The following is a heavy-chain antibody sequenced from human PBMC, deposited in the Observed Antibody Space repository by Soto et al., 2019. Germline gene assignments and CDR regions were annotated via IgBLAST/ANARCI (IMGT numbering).Heavy chain of an antibody. J-gene: IGHJ4*02. V-gene: IGHV1-69*13. CDR1: GGTFSSYA. Sequence: SVKVSCKASGGTFSSYAISWVRQAPGQGLEWMGGIIPIFGTANYAQKFQGRVTITADESTSTAYMELSSLRSEDTAVYYCARDLEMATIFGYWGQGTLVTVSS. D-gene: IGHD5-12*01. CDR2: IIPIFGTA. CDR3: ARDLEMATIFGY.